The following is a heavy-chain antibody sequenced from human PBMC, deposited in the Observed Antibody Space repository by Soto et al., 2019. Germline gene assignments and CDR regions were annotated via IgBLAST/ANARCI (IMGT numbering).Heavy chain of an antibody. CDR1: GGSITNYY. V-gene: IGHV4-59*01. Sequence: SETLSLTCTVSGGSITNYYWSWIRQPPGKGLEWIGYIYYSGSTNYNPSLKSRVTISVDTSKSQFSLRLSSVTTADTAVYYCARDPLGRATYFDYWGQGTQVTVSS. D-gene: IGHD1-26*01. CDR2: IYYSGST. CDR3: ARDPLGRATYFDY. J-gene: IGHJ4*02.